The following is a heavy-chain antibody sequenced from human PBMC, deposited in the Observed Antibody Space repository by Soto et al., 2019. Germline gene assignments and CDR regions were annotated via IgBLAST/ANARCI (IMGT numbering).Heavy chain of an antibody. J-gene: IGHJ6*03. CDR2: FDPEDGET. Sequence: ASVKVSCKVSGDTLTELSMHWVRQAPGKGLEWMGGFDPEDGETIYAQKFQGRVTMTEDTSTDTAYMELSSLRSEDTAVYYCATLGGRFVYYYYMDVWGKGTTVTVSS. CDR3: ATLGGRFVYYYYMDV. CDR1: GDTLTELS. D-gene: IGHD1-26*01. V-gene: IGHV1-24*01.